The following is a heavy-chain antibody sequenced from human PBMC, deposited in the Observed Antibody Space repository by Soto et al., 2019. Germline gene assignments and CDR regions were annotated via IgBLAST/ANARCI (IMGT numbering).Heavy chain of an antibody. CDR2: INTDSGNP. CDR3: TRKKCTGDCYLFDY. J-gene: IGHJ4*02. CDR1: VYTFNTSG. D-gene: IGHD2-21*02. Sequence: GSVEVSCQASVYTFNTSGVNWVRQAPGQGLEWMGWINTDSGNPSYAQKFQGRVSMTRDTSSGTAYMEMRSLTSDDTAVYYCTRKKCTGDCYLFDYWGQGTLVTVSS. V-gene: IGHV1-18*01.